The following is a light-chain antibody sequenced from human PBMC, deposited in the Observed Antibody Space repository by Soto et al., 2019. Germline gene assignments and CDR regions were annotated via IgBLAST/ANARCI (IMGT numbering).Light chain of an antibody. CDR2: GAY. CDR1: QIVSSN. V-gene: IGKV3-15*01. Sequence: EIVLTQSPATLSVSPGERATLSCRASQIVSSNLAGYQQTPGQAPRLLIYGAYTRATGIPARFSGSGSGTVCTLTISSQHYEDFAVYYCQQYSNLPPITFGQGTLLDIK. CDR3: QQYSNLPPIT. J-gene: IGKJ5*01.